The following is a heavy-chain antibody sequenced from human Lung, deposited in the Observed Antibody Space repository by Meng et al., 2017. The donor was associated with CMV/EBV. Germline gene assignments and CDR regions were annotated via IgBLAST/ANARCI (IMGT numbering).Heavy chain of an antibody. V-gene: IGHV3-20*01. J-gene: IGHJ6*02. Sequence: GEXXRISCAASGFTFDDYGMSWVRQAPGKGLEWVSGIKWNGASTGYADSVKDRFTISRDNAKNSMSLQMNNLRTEDTAFDHCCSGYYYYGMDYWGQGTTVTVSS. CDR2: IKWNGAST. CDR1: GFTFDDYG. CDR3: CSGYYYYGMDY.